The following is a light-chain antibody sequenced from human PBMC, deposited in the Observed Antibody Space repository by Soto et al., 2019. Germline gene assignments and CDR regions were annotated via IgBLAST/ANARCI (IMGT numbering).Light chain of an antibody. Sequence: EIVLTQSRATLSVSPGERATLSCSASQSVSSTYLAWYQHKPGQAPRLLIYGPSSRAAGIPDRFSGSGSGTDFTLTISRLEPEDFAVYYCHQYGSSPRTFGQGTRLEI. CDR2: GPS. V-gene: IGKV3-20*01. CDR1: QSVSSTY. CDR3: HQYGSSPRT. J-gene: IGKJ5*01.